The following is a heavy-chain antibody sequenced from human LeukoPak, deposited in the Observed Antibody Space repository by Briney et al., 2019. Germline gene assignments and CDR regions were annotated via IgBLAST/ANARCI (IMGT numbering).Heavy chain of an antibody. D-gene: IGHD1-26*01. V-gene: IGHV1-2*06. CDR1: GYTFTGYY. CDR3: TRETGSYHGNDY. J-gene: IGHJ4*02. CDR2: INPNNGAT. Sequence: ASVKVSCKASGYTFTGYYMHWVRQAPGQGLEWMGRINPNNGATNYAQKLQGRVTITGDTSISTAYMELSSLRSDDTAVYYCTRETGSYHGNDYWGQGTLVTVSS.